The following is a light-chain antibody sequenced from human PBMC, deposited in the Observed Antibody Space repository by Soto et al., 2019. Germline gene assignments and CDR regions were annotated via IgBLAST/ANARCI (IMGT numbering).Light chain of an antibody. J-gene: IGLJ2*01. CDR3: CSYAGRYTVL. Sequence: QSALTQPASVSGSPGHSITISCTGTSSDVGSYNFVSWYQQHSGKAPKLMIYEGSQRPSGVSHRFSGSKSGNTASLTISGLQAEDEADYYCCSYAGRYTVLFGGGTQLTVL. CDR1: SSDVGSYNF. V-gene: IGLV2-23*01. CDR2: EGS.